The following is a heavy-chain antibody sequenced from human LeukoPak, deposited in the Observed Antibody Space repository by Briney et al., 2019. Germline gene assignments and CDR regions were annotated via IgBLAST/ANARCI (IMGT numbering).Heavy chain of an antibody. CDR2: INPSGGST. CDR3: AREAVLRFFDY. D-gene: IGHD3-3*01. CDR1: GGTFNNYT. J-gene: IGHJ4*02. Sequence: ASVKVSCKASGGTFNNYTISWVRQAPGQGLEWMGIINPSGGSTSYAQKFQGRVTMTRDMSTSTVYMELSSLRSEDTAVYYCAREAVLRFFDYWGQGPVVTVSS. V-gene: IGHV1-46*02.